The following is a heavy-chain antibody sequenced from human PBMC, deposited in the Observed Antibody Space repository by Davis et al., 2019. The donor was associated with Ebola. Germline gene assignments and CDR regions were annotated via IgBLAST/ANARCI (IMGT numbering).Heavy chain of an antibody. V-gene: IGHV1-69*04. CDR1: GGTFSSYA. D-gene: IGHD6-19*01. CDR3: ARPSSVADQDFFDY. CDR2: IIPILGIA. Sequence: AASVKVSRKASGGTFSSYAISWVRQAPGQGLEWMGRIIPILGIANYAQKFQGRVTITADKSTSTAYMELSSLRSEDTAVYYCARPSSVADQDFFDYWGQGTLVTVSS. J-gene: IGHJ4*02.